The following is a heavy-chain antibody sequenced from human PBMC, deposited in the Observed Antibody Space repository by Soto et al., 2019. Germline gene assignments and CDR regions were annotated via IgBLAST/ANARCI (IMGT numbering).Heavy chain of an antibody. D-gene: IGHD6-13*01. Sequence: QLQLQESGPGLVKPSETLSLTCTVSGGSISSSSYYWGWIRQPPGKGLEWIGSIYYSGSTYYNPSLQRRITIFVDTSTNQFSLMLSSVTAADTAVYYCARRGSSSWYGYWGQGTLVPVSS. J-gene: IGHJ4*02. CDR1: GGSISSSSYY. V-gene: IGHV4-39*01. CDR2: IYYSGST. CDR3: ARRGSSSWYGY.